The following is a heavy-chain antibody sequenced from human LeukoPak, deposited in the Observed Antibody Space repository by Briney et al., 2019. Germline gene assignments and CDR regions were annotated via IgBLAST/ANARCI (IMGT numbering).Heavy chain of an antibody. CDR2: IRYDGSNK. Sequence: PGGSLRLSCAASGFTFSSYGMHWVRQAPGKGLEWVAFIRYDGSNKYYADSVKGRFTISRDNSKNTLYLQMNSLRAEDTAVYYCAKGSITMVRGLHWGQGTLVTVSS. CDR1: GFTFSSYG. CDR3: AKGSITMVRGLH. J-gene: IGHJ4*02. D-gene: IGHD3-10*01. V-gene: IGHV3-30*02.